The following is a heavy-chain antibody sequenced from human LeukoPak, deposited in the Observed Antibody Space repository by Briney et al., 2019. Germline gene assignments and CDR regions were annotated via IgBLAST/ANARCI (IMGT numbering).Heavy chain of an antibody. CDR3: ARLRYCSGGSCYSDY. J-gene: IGHJ4*02. CDR1: GYSISSGYY. CDR2: IYYSGST. Sequence: SETLSLTCTVSGYSISSGYYWGWIRQPPGKGLEWIGSIYYSGSTYYNPSLKSRVTISVDTSKNQFSLKLSSVTAADTAVYYCARLRYCSGGSCYSDYWGQGTLVTVSS. D-gene: IGHD2-15*01. V-gene: IGHV4-38-2*02.